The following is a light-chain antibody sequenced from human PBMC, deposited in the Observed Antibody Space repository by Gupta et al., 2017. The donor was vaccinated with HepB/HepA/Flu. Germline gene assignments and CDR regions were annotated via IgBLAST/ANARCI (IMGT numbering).Light chain of an antibody. Sequence: DIQLTQSPSFLSASIGDTVTITCRASPGIRSNLAWIQQHPGRAPKLLISSASTLQSGVPSRFSGSGSGTEFTLTISNLQPEDSATFCCPHVDHYPISFGGGTKVAIK. J-gene: IGKJ4*01. CDR2: SAS. CDR3: PHVDHYPIS. V-gene: IGKV1-9*01. CDR1: PGIRSN.